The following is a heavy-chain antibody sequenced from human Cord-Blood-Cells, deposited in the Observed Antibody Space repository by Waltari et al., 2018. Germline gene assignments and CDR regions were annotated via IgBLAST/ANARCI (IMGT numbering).Heavy chain of an antibody. CDR2: INPSGGSK. Sequence: QVQLVQSGAEVKKPGASVKVSCKASGYTFTSYYKHWVRQAPGQGLEWMGRINPSGGSKSYAQKFQGRVTMTRDTSTSTVYMELSSLRSEDTAVYYCARAPYVDTAMADYWGQGTLVTVSS. V-gene: IGHV1-46*01. CDR1: GYTFTSYY. CDR3: ARAPYVDTAMADY. D-gene: IGHD5-18*01. J-gene: IGHJ4*02.